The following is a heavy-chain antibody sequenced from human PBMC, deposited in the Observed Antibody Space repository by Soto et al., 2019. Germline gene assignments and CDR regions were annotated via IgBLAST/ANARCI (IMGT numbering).Heavy chain of an antibody. CDR1: GGTFSSYA. CDR3: ARAPPGELLLFGENRTYYFDY. Sequence: SVKVSCKASGGTFSSYAISWVRQAPGQGLEWMGGIIPIFGTANYAQRFQGRVTITADESTSTAYMELSSLRSEDTAVYYCARAPPGELLLFGENRTYYFDYWGQGTLVTVSS. D-gene: IGHD3-10*01. CDR2: IIPIFGTA. V-gene: IGHV1-69*13. J-gene: IGHJ4*02.